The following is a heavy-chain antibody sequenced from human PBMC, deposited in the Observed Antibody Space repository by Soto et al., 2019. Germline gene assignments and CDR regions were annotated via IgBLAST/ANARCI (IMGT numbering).Heavy chain of an antibody. Sequence: QVQLVQSGAEVRKLGSSVKVSCKASGGTFSRHAISWVRQAPGQGLEWMGGIIPIFGTANHAQKFPGRVTIIADESTSTVYMELSSLRSEDTAMYYCARGWGYDSNDYYYAYWGQGTLVIVSS. V-gene: IGHV1-69*01. CDR2: IIPIFGTA. D-gene: IGHD3-22*01. J-gene: IGHJ4*02. CDR3: ARGWGYDSNDYYYAY. CDR1: GGTFSRHA.